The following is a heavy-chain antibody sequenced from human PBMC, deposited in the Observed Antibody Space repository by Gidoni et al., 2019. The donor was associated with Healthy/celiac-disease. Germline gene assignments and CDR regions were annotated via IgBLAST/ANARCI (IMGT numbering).Heavy chain of an antibody. D-gene: IGHD4-4*01. J-gene: IGHJ6*03. CDR3: ARATVTTPGGYYYYMDV. CDR2: IIPIFGTA. Sequence: QVQLVQSGAEVKQPGSSVKVSCKASGGTFSSYAISWVRQAPGQGLEWMGGIIPIFGTANYAQKFQGRVTITADESTSTAYMELSSLRSEDTAVYYCARATVTTPGGYYYYMDVWGKGTTVTVSS. CDR1: GGTFSSYA. V-gene: IGHV1-69*01.